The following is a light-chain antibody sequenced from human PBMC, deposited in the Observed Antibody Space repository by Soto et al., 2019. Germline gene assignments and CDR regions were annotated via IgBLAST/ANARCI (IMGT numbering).Light chain of an antibody. Sequence: EIELRQPPGTLSLSPGERATLSCRPSQSVSSRYLAWYQQKPGQAPRILIYGASSRATCIPVRCSGSGSRTVFTFTISRLEPDVFAVYSCQQYGSSPLPFGGGTNVAIK. CDR1: QSVSSRY. CDR3: QQYGSSPLP. J-gene: IGKJ4*01. CDR2: GAS. V-gene: IGKV3-20*01.